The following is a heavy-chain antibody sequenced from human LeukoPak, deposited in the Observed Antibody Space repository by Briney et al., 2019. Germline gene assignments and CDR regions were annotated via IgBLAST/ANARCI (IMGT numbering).Heavy chain of an antibody. CDR3: ARFGSAVAGTYNYHYMEV. D-gene: IGHD6-19*01. V-gene: IGHV4-59*12. Sequence: SETLSLTCTVSGGSIGGYYWSWIRQPPGKGLEYIGYIHYSGTTNYNPSLESRLTISLDTSKNQFSLKLRSVTAADTAVYYCARFGSAVAGTYNYHYMEVWGKGTTVTVS. CDR1: GGSIGGYY. CDR2: IHYSGTT. J-gene: IGHJ6*03.